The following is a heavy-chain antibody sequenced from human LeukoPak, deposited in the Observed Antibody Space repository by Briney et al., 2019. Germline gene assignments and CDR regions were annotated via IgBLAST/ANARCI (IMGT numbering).Heavy chain of an antibody. CDR1: GFTFSIYA. J-gene: IGHJ6*02. CDR2: IKQDGSEK. Sequence: GGSLRLSCAASGFTFSIYAMSWVRQAPGKGLEWVANIKQDGSEKYYVDSVKGRFTISRDNAKNSLYLQMNSLRAEDTAVYYCARDGCSSTSCYGGMDVWGQGTTVTVSS. CDR3: ARDGCSSTSCYGGMDV. V-gene: IGHV3-7*01. D-gene: IGHD2-2*01.